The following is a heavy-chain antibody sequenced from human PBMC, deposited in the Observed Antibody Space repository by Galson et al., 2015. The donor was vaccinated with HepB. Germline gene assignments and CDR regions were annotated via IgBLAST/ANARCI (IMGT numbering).Heavy chain of an antibody. CDR3: ARVAAAADYYYYYGMDV. Sequence: SVKVSCKASGGTFSSYAIGWVRQAPGQGLEWMGGIIPIFGTANYAQKFQGRVTITADKSTSTAYMELSSLRSEDTAVYYCARVAAAADYYYYYGMDVWGQGTTVTVSS. CDR2: IIPIFGTA. J-gene: IGHJ6*02. V-gene: IGHV1-69*06. CDR1: GGTFSSYA. D-gene: IGHD6-13*01.